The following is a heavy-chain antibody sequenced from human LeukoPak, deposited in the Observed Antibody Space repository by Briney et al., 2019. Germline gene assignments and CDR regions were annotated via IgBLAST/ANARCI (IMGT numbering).Heavy chain of an antibody. V-gene: IGHV3-30*02. J-gene: IGHJ4*02. D-gene: IGHD2-2*01. CDR2: IRYDGSNK. CDR3: AKEVVVVPAAAFDY. Sequence: GGSLRLSCAASGFTFSSYGMHWVRQAPGKGLGWVAFIRYDGSNKYYADSVKGRFTISRDNSKNTLYLQMNSLRAEDTAVYYCAKEVVVVPAAAFDYWGQGTLVTVSS. CDR1: GFTFSSYG.